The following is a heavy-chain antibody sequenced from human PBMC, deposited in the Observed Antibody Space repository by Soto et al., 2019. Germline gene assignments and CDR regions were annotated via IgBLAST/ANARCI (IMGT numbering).Heavy chain of an antibody. CDR2: TSYDGSNK. J-gene: IGHJ4*02. CDR3: ARWGKTGGLDV. Sequence: QVQLVESGGGVVQPGASLRLSCVGSGFTFRSYVIHWVRQAPGKGLEWVALTSYDGSNKYYDDSVKGRFTISRDNYRNTVDLHMDSLRFEDTAFYYWARWGKTGGLDVWGQGTLVFVSS. D-gene: IGHD3-16*01. V-gene: IGHV3-30*19. CDR1: GFTFRSYV.